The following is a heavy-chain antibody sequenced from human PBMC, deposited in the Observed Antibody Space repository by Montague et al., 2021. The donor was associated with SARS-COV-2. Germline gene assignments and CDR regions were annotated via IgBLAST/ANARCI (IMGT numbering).Heavy chain of an antibody. CDR3: ARTEYNWNDWFDP. V-gene: IGHV4-59*13. CDR2: IFHSGIT. D-gene: IGHD1-20*01. J-gene: IGHJ5*02. Sequence: SETLSLTCSVSGGSISSYYWSWIRQSPGKGLEWIGYIFHSGITDXNPSLKSRVTISVDMSKSQFSLQLNSVTAADSAVYYCARTEYNWNDWFDPWGQGTLVTVSS. CDR1: GGSISSYY.